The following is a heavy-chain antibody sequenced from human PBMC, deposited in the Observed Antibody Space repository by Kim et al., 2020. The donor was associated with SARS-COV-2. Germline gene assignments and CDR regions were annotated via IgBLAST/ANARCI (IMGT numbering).Heavy chain of an antibody. CDR2: ISSSGSTI. CDR1: GFTFSSYE. J-gene: IGHJ5*02. Sequence: GGSLRLSCAASGFTFSSYEMNWVRQAPGKGLEWVSHISSSGSTIYYADSVKGRFTISRDNAKNSLYLQMNSLRAEDTAVYYCARDNFNDFWSGSNWFDPWGQGTLVTVSS. CDR3: ARDNFNDFWSGSNWFDP. D-gene: IGHD3-3*01. V-gene: IGHV3-48*03.